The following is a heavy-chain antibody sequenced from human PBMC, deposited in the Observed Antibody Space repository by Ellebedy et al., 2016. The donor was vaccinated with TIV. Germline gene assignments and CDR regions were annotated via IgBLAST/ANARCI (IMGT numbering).Heavy chain of an antibody. V-gene: IGHV1-58*02. J-gene: IGHJ6*02. CDR2: IVVGSGNT. CDR3: ASGYLTLSWSYYYGMDV. CDR1: GFTFTSSA. Sequence: AASVKVSCKASGFTFTSSAMQWVRQARGQRLEWIGWIVVGSGNTNSAQKFQERVTITRDTSTSTVYMELSSLRSEDTAVYYCASGYLTLSWSYYYGMDVWGQGTTVTVSS. D-gene: IGHD6-25*01.